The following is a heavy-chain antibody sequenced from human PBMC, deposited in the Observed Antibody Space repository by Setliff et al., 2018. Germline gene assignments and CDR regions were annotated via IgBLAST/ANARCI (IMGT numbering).Heavy chain of an antibody. CDR3: ARDNTILGATDH. V-gene: IGHV4-38-2*02. Sequence: KPSETLSLTCGVSGYSIRSGYYWGWVRQPPGKGLQWIGKIYQSGSTTYNPALNSRVTISVDTSTNQFSLRLTSLTAADTAVYFCARDNTILGATDHWGQGTLVTVSS. CDR2: IYQSGST. J-gene: IGHJ5*02. CDR1: GYSIRSGYY. D-gene: IGHD1-26*01.